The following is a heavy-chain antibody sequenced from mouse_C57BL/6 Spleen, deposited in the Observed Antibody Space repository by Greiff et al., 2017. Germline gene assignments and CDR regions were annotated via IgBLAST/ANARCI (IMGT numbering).Heavy chain of an antibody. V-gene: IGHV1-52*01. J-gene: IGHJ3*01. D-gene: IGHD2-2*01. CDR1: GYTFTSYW. Sequence: QVQLQQPGAELVRPGSSVKLSCKASGYTFTSYWMHWVKQRPIQGLEWIGNIDPSNSENNYNQKFKDKATLTVDKSSSTAYMQLSSLTSEDSAVNYCARKDGYDPFADWGKGTLVTVSA. CDR2: IDPSNSEN. CDR3: ARKDGYDPFAD.